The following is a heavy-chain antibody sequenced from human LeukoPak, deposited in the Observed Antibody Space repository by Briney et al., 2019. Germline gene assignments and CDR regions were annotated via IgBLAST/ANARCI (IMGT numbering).Heavy chain of an antibody. CDR2: ISSSSSTI. CDR1: GFTFSSYP. CDR3: AKEWDIRSTGYFDY. J-gene: IGHJ4*02. D-gene: IGHD1-14*01. Sequence: PGGSLRLSCAASGFTFSSYPLNWVRQAPGKGLEWVSYISSSSSTIYYTDSVNGRFTFSRDNARNSLYLQMNNVRDEDTAVYYCAKEWDIRSTGYFDYWGQGTLVTVSS. V-gene: IGHV3-48*02.